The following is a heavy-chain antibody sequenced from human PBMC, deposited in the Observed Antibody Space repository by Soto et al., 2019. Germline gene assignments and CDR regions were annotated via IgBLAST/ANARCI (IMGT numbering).Heavy chain of an antibody. CDR3: GKTLPRTGRFGY. V-gene: IGHV4-39*01. J-gene: IGHJ4*02. Sequence: SETRSLTCTLSGASITSTTYFWAWIRQPPGKGLEWVGSISYSGKTHYNPSLKSRVTISVHGSKNQFSLQMTSVTAADTAVYYCGKTLPRTGRFGYWHQGAMVTVSS. CDR1: GASITSTTYF. CDR2: ISYSGKT.